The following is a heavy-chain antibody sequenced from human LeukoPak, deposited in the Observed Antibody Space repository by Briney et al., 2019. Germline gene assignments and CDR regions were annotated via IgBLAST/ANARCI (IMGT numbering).Heavy chain of an antibody. J-gene: IGHJ4*02. V-gene: IGHV3-48*01. D-gene: IGHD2-2*01. CDR3: ASGRYSTRLHYFDY. Sequence: GGSLRLSCAASGFTFSSYSMNWVRQDPGQGLEWVSYISSSSSTIYYADFVKGRFTISRDNAKNSLYLQMNSLRAEDTAVYYCASGRYSTRLHYFDYWGQGTLVTVSS. CDR1: GFTFSSYS. CDR2: ISSSSSTI.